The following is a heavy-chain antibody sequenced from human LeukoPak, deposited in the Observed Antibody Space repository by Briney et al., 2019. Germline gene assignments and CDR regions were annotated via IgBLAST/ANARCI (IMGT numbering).Heavy chain of an antibody. Sequence: GGSLRLSCAASGFTFSSYSMNWVRQAPGKGLEGVSYISSSSSTIYYADSLKGRFTISRDNAKNSLYLQMNSLRAEDTAVYYCARDWWYSNYGLSYWGQGTLVTVSS. CDR3: ARDWWYSNYGLSY. J-gene: IGHJ4*02. V-gene: IGHV3-48*01. D-gene: IGHD4-11*01. CDR1: GFTFSSYS. CDR2: ISSSSSTI.